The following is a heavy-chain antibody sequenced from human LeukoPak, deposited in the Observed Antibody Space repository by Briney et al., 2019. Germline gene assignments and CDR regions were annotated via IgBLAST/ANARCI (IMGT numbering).Heavy chain of an antibody. CDR3: AKDIGMDYYDSSGYSNYFDY. CDR1: GFTFDGYA. Sequence: GGSLRLSCAASGFTFDGYAMHWVRQAPGKGLEWVSGIRWNRGSIGYEDSVKGRFTISRDNAKNSLYLQMNSLRAEDTALYYCAKDIGMDYYDSSGYSNYFDYWGQGTLVTVSS. CDR2: IRWNRGSI. D-gene: IGHD3-22*01. V-gene: IGHV3-9*01. J-gene: IGHJ4*02.